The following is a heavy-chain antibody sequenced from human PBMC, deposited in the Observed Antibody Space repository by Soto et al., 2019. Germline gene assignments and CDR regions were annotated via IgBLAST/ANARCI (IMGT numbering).Heavy chain of an antibody. D-gene: IGHD3-3*01. J-gene: IGHJ6*02. V-gene: IGHV1-18*01. Sequence: QVQLVQSEAEVKKPGASLKVSCRASGYNFANYGISWVRQAPGQGLEWMGWISAHKGDTKYAQKVQGRVSRTADTCTSTAYIEMWSLRSDDTAVYYCARDAAYNDFWGGVMELYSYNMDVWGQGTTVTV. CDR3: ARDAAYNDFWGGVMELYSYNMDV. CDR1: GYNFANYG. CDR2: ISAHKGDT.